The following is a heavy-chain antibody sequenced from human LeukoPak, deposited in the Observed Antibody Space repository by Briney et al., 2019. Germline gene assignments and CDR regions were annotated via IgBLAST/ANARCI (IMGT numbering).Heavy chain of an antibody. CDR1: GFTVSNNY. D-gene: IGHD1-7*01. V-gene: IGHV3-53*01. CDR2: LYSDGST. Sequence: GGSLRLSCAASGFTVSNNYMSWVRQAPGKGLEWVSVLYSDGSTYYADTVKGRLTISRDDSKNTLYLQMSSLRAEDTAVYYCAKDERNWNYNLASQTYDWGQGTLVTVSS. J-gene: IGHJ4*02. CDR3: AKDERNWNYNLASQTYD.